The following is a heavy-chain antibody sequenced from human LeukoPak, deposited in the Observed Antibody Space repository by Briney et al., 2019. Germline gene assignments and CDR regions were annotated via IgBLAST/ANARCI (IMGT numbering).Heavy chain of an antibody. CDR2: INHSGST. CDR1: GGSFSGYY. V-gene: IGHV4-34*01. D-gene: IGHD3-22*01. Sequence: PSETLSLTCAVYGGSFSGYYWSWIRQPPGKGLEWIGEINHSGSTNYNPSLKSRVTISVDTSKNQFSLKLSSVTAADTAVYYCARGPRASGYCYYYYYMDVWGKGTTVTVSS. J-gene: IGHJ6*03. CDR3: ARGPRASGYCYYYYYMDV.